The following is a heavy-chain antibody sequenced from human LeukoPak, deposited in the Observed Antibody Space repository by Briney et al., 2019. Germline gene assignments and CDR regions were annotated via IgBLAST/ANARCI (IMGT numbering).Heavy chain of an antibody. CDR1: GYTFTNFY. Sequence: ASVKVSCKASGYTFTNFYMHWVRQAPGQGLEWMGIINPRGGSTTSAQKFQGRITLTRDTSTSTFYMELSSLKSQDTAVYYCARDYHGSGSLTTFDYGGQGTLVTVSS. D-gene: IGHD3-10*01. J-gene: IGHJ4*02. CDR2: INPRGGST. CDR3: ARDYHGSGSLTTFDY. V-gene: IGHV1-46*01.